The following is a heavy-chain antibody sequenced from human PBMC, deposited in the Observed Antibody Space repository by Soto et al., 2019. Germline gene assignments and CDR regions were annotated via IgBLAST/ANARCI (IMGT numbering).Heavy chain of an antibody. V-gene: IGHV3-30-3*01. Sequence: QVQLVESGGGVVQPGRSLRLSCAAAGFTLSGYTMHWVRQAPGKGLEWVAVISYDGTNKIYADSVKGRFTISRDNSENTLYLQMNSLRTEDTAVYYCARDATTAAIHWFYPWGQGTLVTVSS. J-gene: IGHJ5*02. CDR1: GFTLSGYT. D-gene: IGHD2-2*01. CDR3: ARDATTAAIHWFYP. CDR2: ISYDGTNK.